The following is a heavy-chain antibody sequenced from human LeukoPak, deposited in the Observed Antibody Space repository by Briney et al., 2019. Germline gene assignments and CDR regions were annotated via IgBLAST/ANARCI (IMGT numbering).Heavy chain of an antibody. J-gene: IGHJ4*02. V-gene: IGHV3-23*01. CDR2: ISTGGTT. D-gene: IGHD3-22*01. CDR3: AKAPYSSGLYYSDS. CDR1: GFTFASRA. Sequence: GGSLRLSCAASGFTFASRAMHWVRQAPGKGLEWISVISTGGTTYYADSVKGRFTVSRDNSENMLNLQMDSLRAEDSAMYYCAKAPYSSGLYYSDSWGQGTQVTVYS.